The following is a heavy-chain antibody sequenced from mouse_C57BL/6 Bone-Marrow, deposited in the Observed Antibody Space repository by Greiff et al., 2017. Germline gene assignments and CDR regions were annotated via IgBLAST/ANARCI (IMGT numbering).Heavy chain of an antibody. CDR1: GYTFTSYW. D-gene: IGHD2-5*01. J-gene: IGHJ1*03. CDR2: IYPGSGSN. CDR3: ARPYYSNYWYFDV. V-gene: IGHV1-55*01. Sequence: QVHVKQPGAELVKPGASVKMSCKASGYTFTSYWITWVKQRPGQGLGWIGDIYPGSGSNNYNEKFKSKATLTVDTSSSTAYRQLSSLTSEDSAVYYCARPYYSNYWYFDVWGTGTTVTVSS.